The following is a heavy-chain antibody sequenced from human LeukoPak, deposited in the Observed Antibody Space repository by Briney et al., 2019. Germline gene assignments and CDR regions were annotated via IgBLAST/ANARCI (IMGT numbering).Heavy chain of an antibody. CDR1: GGSASSGSYY. D-gene: IGHD6-13*01. Sequence: SETLSLTCTVSGGSASSGSYYWIRQPPGKGLEWIGYIYYSGSTNYNPSLRSRVTISVDTSKNQFSLKMSSVTAADTAVYYCARVSDWAAAAPFDPWGQGTLVTVSS. CDR3: ARVSDWAAAAPFDP. CDR2: IYYSGST. J-gene: IGHJ5*02. V-gene: IGHV4-61*01.